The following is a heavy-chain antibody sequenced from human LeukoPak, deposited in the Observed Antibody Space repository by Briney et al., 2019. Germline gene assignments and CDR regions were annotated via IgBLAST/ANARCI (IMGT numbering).Heavy chain of an antibody. D-gene: IGHD3-3*01. CDR3: AVYDFWSGYPDS. J-gene: IGHJ4*02. CDR1: SGSFSGYY. Sequence: SETLSLTCAVYSGSFSGYYWSWIRQPPGKGLEWIGEINHSGSTNYNPSLKSRVTISVDTSKNQFSLKLSSVTAADTAVYYCAVYDFWSGYPDSWGQGTLVTVSS. V-gene: IGHV4-34*01. CDR2: INHSGST.